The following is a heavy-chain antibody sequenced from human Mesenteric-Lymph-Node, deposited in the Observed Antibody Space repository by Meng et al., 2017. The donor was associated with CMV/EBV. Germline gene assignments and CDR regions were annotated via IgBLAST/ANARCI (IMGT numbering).Heavy chain of an antibody. CDR1: GYTFTNYG. V-gene: IGHV1-18*01. J-gene: IGHJ6*02. CDR2: ISAYNGNT. Sequence: ASVKVSCKASGYTFTNYGMTWVRQAPGQGLEWMGWISAYNGNTNYAQKLQGRVTMTTDTSTSTAYMELRSLRSDDTAVYYCARDGDIVVVPPYYYGMDVWGQGTTVTVSS. D-gene: IGHD2-2*01. CDR3: ARDGDIVVVPPYYYGMDV.